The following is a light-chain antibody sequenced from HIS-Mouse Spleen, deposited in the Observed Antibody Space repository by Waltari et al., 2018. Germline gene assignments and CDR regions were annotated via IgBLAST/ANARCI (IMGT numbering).Light chain of an antibody. CDR2: DVS. Sequence: QSALTQPASVSGSPGQSITLPCPGTSSDVGGYYYVAWYQQHPGKAPKLMIYDVSNRPSGVSNRFSGSKSGNTASLTISGLQAEDEADYYCAAWDDSLNGYVFGTGTKVTVL. J-gene: IGLJ1*01. CDR3: AAWDDSLNGYV. V-gene: IGLV2-14*03. CDR1: SSDVGGYYY.